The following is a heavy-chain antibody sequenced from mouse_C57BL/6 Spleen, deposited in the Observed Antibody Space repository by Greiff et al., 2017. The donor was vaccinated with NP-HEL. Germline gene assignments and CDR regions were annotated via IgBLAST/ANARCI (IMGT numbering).Heavy chain of an antibody. CDR3: ARHGQLRRAAMDY. CDR1: GFSLTSYG. D-gene: IGHD3-2*02. V-gene: IGHV2-6-1*01. J-gene: IGHJ4*01. Sequence: QVQLQQSGPGLVAPSQSLSITCTVSGFSLTSYGVHWVRQPPGKGLEWLVVIWSDGSTTYNSALNSRLSISKDNSKSQVFLKMNSLQTDDTAMYYCARHGQLRRAAMDYWGQGTSVTVSS. CDR2: IWSDGST.